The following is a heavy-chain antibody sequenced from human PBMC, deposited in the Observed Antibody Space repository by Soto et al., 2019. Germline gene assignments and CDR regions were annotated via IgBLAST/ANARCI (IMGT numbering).Heavy chain of an antibody. J-gene: IGHJ6*03. CDR3: ARDSDSSSELYYYMDV. Sequence: ASVKVSCKASGYTFTSYGISWVRQAPGQGLEWMGWISAYNGNTNYAQKLQGRVTMTTDTSTSTAYMELRSLRSDDTAVYYCARDSDSSSELYYYMDVWGKGTTVTVSS. D-gene: IGHD6-6*01. CDR1: GYTFTSYG. V-gene: IGHV1-18*01. CDR2: ISAYNGNT.